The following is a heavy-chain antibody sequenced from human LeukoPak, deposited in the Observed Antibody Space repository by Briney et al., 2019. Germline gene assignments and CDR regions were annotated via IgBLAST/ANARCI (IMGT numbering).Heavy chain of an antibody. CDR1: GFTFDDYA. D-gene: IGHD6-19*01. CDR3: ANFERTVAGTYNWFDP. V-gene: IGHV3-9*01. CDR2: ISWNSGSI. J-gene: IGHJ5*02. Sequence: GGSLRLSCAASGFTFDDYAMHWVRQAPGKGLEWVSGISWNSGSIGYADSVKGRFTISRDNSKNTLYLQMNSLRADDTAVYYCANFERTVAGTYNWFDPWGQGTLVTVSS.